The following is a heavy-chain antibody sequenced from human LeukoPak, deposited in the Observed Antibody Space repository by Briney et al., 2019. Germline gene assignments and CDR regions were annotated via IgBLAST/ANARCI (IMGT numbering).Heavy chain of an antibody. CDR2: IYYSGST. CDR1: GGSISSYY. Sequence: PSETLSLTCTVSGGSISSYYWSWIRQPPGKGLEWIGYIYYSGSTNYNPSLKSRVTISVDTSKNQFSLKLSSVTAADTAVYYCASLSIAARPGRSYYFDYWGQGTLVTVSS. J-gene: IGHJ4*02. D-gene: IGHD6-6*01. CDR3: ASLSIAARPGRSYYFDY. V-gene: IGHV4-59*08.